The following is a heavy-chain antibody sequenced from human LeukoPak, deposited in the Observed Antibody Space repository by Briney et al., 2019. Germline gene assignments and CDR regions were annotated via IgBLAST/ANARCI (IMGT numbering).Heavy chain of an antibody. CDR3: ARDRLHYGEYEKTFDY. D-gene: IGHD4-17*01. J-gene: IGHJ4*02. V-gene: IGHV3-21*01. Sequence: PGGSLRLSCAASGFTFSSFTMVWVRQAPGKGLEWVSSISPTSSYIYYADSLKGRFTISRDNAKNSLYLQMNGLRAEDTAVYYCARDRLHYGEYEKTFDYWGQGTLVSVSS. CDR2: ISPTSSYI. CDR1: GFTFSSFT.